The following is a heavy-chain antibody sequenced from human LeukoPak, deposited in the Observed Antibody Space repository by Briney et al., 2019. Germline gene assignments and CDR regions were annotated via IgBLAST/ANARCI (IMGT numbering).Heavy chain of an antibody. D-gene: IGHD2-8*01. V-gene: IGHV3-21*04. Sequence: GGSLRLSCAASGFTFSSYGMHWVRQAPGKGLEWVSSISSSSSYIYYADSVKGRFTISRGNAKNSLYLQMNSLRAEDTAVYYCARAGHCTNGICYTADFDYWGQGTLVTVSS. CDR1: GFTFSSYG. CDR2: ISSSSSYI. J-gene: IGHJ4*02. CDR3: ARAGHCTNGICYTADFDY.